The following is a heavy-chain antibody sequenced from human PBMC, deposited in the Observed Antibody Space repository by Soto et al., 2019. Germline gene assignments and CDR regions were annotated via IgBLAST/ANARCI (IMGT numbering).Heavy chain of an antibody. CDR2: MSIGGEKT. CDR1: GFSFSDYS. Sequence: EVQVFESGGGLVQPGGSLRLSCAASGFSFSDYSMAWVRQTPEKGLEWVSGMSIGGEKTFYIDSVKGRFIVSRDSSRDTVCFQMNRMRVEDTAVYYCARWNGDGDLWGQGTLVTVSS. J-gene: IGHJ4*02. CDR3: ARWNGDGDL. V-gene: IGHV3-23*01. D-gene: IGHD1-1*01.